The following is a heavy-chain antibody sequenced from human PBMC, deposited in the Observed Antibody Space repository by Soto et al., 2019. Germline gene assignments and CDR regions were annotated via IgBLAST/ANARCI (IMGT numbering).Heavy chain of an antibody. D-gene: IGHD2-2*03. Sequence: PSETLSLTCAVSGGSISSSNWWSWVRQPPGKGLEWIGEIYHSGSTNYNPSLKSRVTISVDKSKNQFSLKLSSVTAADTAVYYCASALRGPGYCISTSCRYYYYGMDGWGQGNTVTFSS. CDR2: IYHSGST. V-gene: IGHV4-4*02. J-gene: IGHJ6*02. CDR3: ASALRGPGYCISTSCRYYYYGMDG. CDR1: GGSISSSNW.